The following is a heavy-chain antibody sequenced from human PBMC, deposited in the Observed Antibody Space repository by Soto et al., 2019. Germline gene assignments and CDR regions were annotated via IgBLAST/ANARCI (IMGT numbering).Heavy chain of an antibody. Sequence: GGSLRLSCAVSGSTFSNDWMHWARQAPGKGLVWVSHINSDGSGTNYADSVKGRFTIARDNAKNTVYLQMNSLRAEDTAVYYCARDRSYSLDVWGQGTTVTVSS. CDR1: GSTFSNDW. V-gene: IGHV3-74*01. J-gene: IGHJ6*02. CDR3: ARDRSYSLDV. CDR2: INSDGSGT.